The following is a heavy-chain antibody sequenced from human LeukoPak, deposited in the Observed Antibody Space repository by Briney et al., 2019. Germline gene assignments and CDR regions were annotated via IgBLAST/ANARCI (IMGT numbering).Heavy chain of an antibody. V-gene: IGHV3-7*01. Sequence: GGSLRLSCAASGFTFSNHWMSWVRQAPGKGLEWVANIRQDGGETYHADSVKGRFSISRDNAKNSLFLQMNSLRPEDTALYYCARWGGGSSYDLWGQGTLVTVSS. CDR3: ARWGGGSSYDL. CDR1: GFTFSNHW. D-gene: IGHD2-15*01. J-gene: IGHJ4*02. CDR2: IRQDGGET.